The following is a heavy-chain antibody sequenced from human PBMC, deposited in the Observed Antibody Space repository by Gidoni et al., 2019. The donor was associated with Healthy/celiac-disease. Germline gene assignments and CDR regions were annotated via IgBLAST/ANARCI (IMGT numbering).Heavy chain of an antibody. CDR3: AKDRVSPTRHKEYYFDY. J-gene: IGHJ4*02. CDR1: GFTFSSYA. Sequence: EVQLLESGGGLVQPGGSLRLSCAASGFTFSSYAMSWVRQAPGKGLEWVSAISGSGGSTYYADSVKGRFTISRDNSKNTLYLQMNSLRAEDTAVYYCAKDRVSPTRHKEYYFDYWGQGTLVTVSS. V-gene: IGHV3-23*01. CDR2: ISGSGGST.